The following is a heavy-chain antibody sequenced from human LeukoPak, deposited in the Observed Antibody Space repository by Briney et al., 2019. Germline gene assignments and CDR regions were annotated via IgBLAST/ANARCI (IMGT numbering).Heavy chain of an antibody. CDR3: ASLPPRGWFDP. Sequence: SVKVSCKASGYTFISYYMHWVRQAPGQGLGWMGRIIPILGIANYAQKFQGRVTITADKSTSTAYMELSSLRSEDTAVYYCASLPPRGWFDPWGQGTLVTVSS. V-gene: IGHV1-69*02. CDR1: GYTFISYY. CDR2: IIPILGIA. J-gene: IGHJ5*02. D-gene: IGHD3-10*01.